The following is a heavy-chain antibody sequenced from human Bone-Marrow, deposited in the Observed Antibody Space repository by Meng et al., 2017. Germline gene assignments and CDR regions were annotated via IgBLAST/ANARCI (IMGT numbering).Heavy chain of an antibody. D-gene: IGHD6-13*01. J-gene: IGHJ4*02. CDR2: IYHSGST. CDR1: GAPLRGRNW. CDR3: ARGYSSSWYPLAPFDY. V-gene: IGHV4-4*02. Sequence: QWPLQEAVPGPVQPSGTLALTAAVCGAPLRGRNWWSWVRQPPGKGLEWIGEIYHSGSTNYNPSLKSRVTISVDKSKNQFSLKLSSVTAADTAVYYCARGYSSSWYPLAPFDYWGQGTLVTVSS.